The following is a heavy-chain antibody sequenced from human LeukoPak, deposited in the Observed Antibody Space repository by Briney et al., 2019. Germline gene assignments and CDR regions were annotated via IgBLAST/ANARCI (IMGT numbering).Heavy chain of an antibody. D-gene: IGHD6-13*01. Sequence: PGGSLRLSCAASGFTFSSYWMHWVRQAPGKGLLWVSRINGDGSSTSYADSVKGRFTISRDNDKNTLYLQMHSLRADDSAVYYCVRAGAGLDYWGQGTLVTVSS. V-gene: IGHV3-74*01. CDR2: INGDGSST. CDR1: GFTFSSYW. CDR3: VRAGAGLDY. J-gene: IGHJ4*02.